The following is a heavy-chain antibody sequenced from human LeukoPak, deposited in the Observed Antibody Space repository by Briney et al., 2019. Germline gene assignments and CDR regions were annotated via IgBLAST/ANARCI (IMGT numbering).Heavy chain of an antibody. Sequence: PGGSLRLSCAAPGFTFSSYAMYWVRQAPGKGLEWVSGIFGSGGSTHYADFVKGRFTISRDKSKNTVYLQMNSLRAEDTAVYYCAKTTTGYSSGRYPGWPVDYWGQGTLVTVSS. CDR1: GFTFSSYA. CDR2: IFGSGGST. CDR3: AKTTTGYSSGRYPGWPVDY. D-gene: IGHD6-19*01. V-gene: IGHV3-23*01. J-gene: IGHJ4*02.